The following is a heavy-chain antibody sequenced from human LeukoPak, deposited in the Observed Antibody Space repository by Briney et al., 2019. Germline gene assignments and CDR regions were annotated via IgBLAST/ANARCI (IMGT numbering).Heavy chain of an antibody. CDR1: GFTSSSYA. D-gene: IGHD5-18*01. CDR2: SSGSGGST. J-gene: IGHJ4*02. V-gene: IGHV3-23*01. Sequence: GGSLRLPCAASGFTSSSYAMSWVRQAPGKGLEWVSASSGSGGSTYYADSVKGRFTISRDNSKNTLYLQMNSLRAEDTAVYYCAKDPVDTAMVTFSYPPSYYFDYWGQGTLVTVSS. CDR3: AKDPVDTAMVTFSYPPSYYFDY.